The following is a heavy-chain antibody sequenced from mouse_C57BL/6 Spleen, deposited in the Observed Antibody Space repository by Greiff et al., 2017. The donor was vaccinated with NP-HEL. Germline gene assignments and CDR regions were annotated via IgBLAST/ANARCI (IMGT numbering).Heavy chain of an antibody. D-gene: IGHD1-1*01. CDR1: GYTFTSYW. V-gene: IGHV1-64*01. CDR3: AREVTTVGSMDY. J-gene: IGHJ4*01. CDR2: IHPTSGST. Sequence: QVQLQQPGAELVKPGASVKLSCKASGYTFTSYWMHWVKQRPGQGLEWIGMIHPTSGSTNYNEKFKSKATLAVDKSSSTAYMQLSSLTSEDSAVYYCAREVTTVGSMDYWGQGTSVTVSS.